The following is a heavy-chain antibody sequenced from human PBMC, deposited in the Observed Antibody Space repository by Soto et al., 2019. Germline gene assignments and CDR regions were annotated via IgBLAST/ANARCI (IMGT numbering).Heavy chain of an antibody. CDR3: ARDNYGDYFDY. CDR2: INHSGST. V-gene: IGHV4-34*01. Sequence: SETLSLTCAAYGGSFSGYYWSWIRQPPGKGLEWIGEINHSGSTNYNPSLKSRVTISVDTSKNQFSLKLSSVTAADTAVYYCARDNYGDYFDYWGQGTLVTVSS. CDR1: GGSFSGYY. J-gene: IGHJ4*02. D-gene: IGHD4-17*01.